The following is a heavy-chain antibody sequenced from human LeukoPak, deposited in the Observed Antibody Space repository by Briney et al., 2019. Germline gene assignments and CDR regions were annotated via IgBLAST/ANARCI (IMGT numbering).Heavy chain of an antibody. J-gene: IGHJ4*02. CDR3: ARGSENAAAGTGYYFDF. D-gene: IGHD6-13*01. V-gene: IGHV4-34*01. Sequence: GSLRLSCAASGFTFSNYAMNWVRQAPGKGLEWIGEINHTGSTNCNPSLKSRVTISVDTSKNQFSLRLSSVTAADTAVYYCARGSENAAAGTGYYFDFWGQGTLVTVSS. CDR1: GFTFSNYA. CDR2: INHTGST.